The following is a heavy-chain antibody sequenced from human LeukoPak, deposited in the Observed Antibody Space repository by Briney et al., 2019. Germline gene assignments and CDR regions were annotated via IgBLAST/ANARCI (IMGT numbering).Heavy chain of an antibody. V-gene: IGHV4-59*01. Sequence: SETLSLTCAVYGGSFSGYYWSWIRQPPGKGLEWIGYIYYSGSTNYNPSLKSRVTISVDTSKNQFSLKLSSVTAADTAVYYCARRAVRGGYFDYWGQGTLVTVSS. CDR2: IYYSGST. J-gene: IGHJ4*02. CDR3: ARRAVRGGYFDY. D-gene: IGHD3-16*01. CDR1: GGSFSGYY.